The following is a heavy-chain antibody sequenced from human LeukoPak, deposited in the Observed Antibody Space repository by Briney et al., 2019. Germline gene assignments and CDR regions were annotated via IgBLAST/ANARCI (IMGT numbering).Heavy chain of an antibody. CDR3: AKDRGGSYPTGFDP. CDR2: ISYDGSNK. D-gene: IGHD1-26*01. J-gene: IGHJ5*02. V-gene: IGHV3-30*18. CDR1: GFTFSSYG. Sequence: GGPLRLSCAASGFTFSSYGMHWVRQAPGKGLEWVAVISYDGSNKYYADSVKGRFTISRDNSKNTLYLQMNSLRAEDTAVYYCAKDRGGSYPTGFDPWGQGTLVSVSS.